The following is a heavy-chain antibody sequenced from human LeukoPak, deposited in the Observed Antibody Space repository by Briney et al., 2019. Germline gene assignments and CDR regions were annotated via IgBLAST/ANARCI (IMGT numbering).Heavy chain of an antibody. Sequence: GGSLRLSCAASGFTFRSYDMHWVRQVTGKGLEWVSAVGISGDTYYADSVKGRFTISRDNSKNTLYLQMNSLRAEDTAVYYCAREVGGDQRWRRFDYWGQGTLVTVSS. CDR1: GFTFRSYD. CDR3: AREVGGDQRWRRFDY. J-gene: IGHJ4*02. D-gene: IGHD1-26*01. CDR2: VGISGDT. V-gene: IGHV3-13*01.